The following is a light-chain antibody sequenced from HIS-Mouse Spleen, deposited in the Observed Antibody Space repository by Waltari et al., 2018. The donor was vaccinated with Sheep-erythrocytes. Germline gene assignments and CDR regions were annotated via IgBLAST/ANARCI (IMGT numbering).Light chain of an antibody. J-gene: IGLJ3*02. Sequence: QSALTQPRSVSGSPGQSVTISCTGPSSDVVGSNYVSWYQQHPGKAPKLMIYDVSKRPSGVPDRFSGSKSGNTASLTISGLQAEDEADYYCCSYAGSYTWVFGGGTKLTVL. CDR3: CSYAGSYTWV. CDR1: SSDVVGSNY. CDR2: DVS. V-gene: IGLV2-11*01.